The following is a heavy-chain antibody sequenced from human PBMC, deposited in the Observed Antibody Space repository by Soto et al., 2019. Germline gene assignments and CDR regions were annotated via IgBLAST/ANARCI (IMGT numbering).Heavy chain of an antibody. V-gene: IGHV4-31*03. CDR1: GGSISSGGYY. J-gene: IGHJ3*02. CDR3: ARNYDILTGYYAFDI. Sequence: SETLSLTCTVSGGSISSGGYYWSWIRQHPGKGLEWIGYIYYSGSTYYNPSLKSRVTISVDTSKNQFSLKLISVTAADTAVYYCARNYDILTGYYAFDIWGQGPMVTVSS. D-gene: IGHD3-9*01. CDR2: IYYSGST.